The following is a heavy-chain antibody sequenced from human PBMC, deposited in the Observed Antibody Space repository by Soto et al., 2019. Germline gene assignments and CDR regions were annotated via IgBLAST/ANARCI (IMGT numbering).Heavy chain of an antibody. J-gene: IGHJ6*02. D-gene: IGHD3-16*02. CDR2: IYYSGST. CDR3: ARDITLQSYRYHSCGVDV. CDR1: GGSISSGGYY. Sequence: PSETLSLTCTVSGGSISSGGYYWSWIRQHPGKGLEWIGYIYYSGSTYYNPSLKSRVTISVDTSKNQFSLKLSSVTAADTAVYYCARDITLQSYRYHSCGVDVWGQGTTVTVSS. V-gene: IGHV4-31*03.